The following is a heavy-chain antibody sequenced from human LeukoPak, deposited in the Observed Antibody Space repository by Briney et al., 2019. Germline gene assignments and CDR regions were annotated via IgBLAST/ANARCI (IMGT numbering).Heavy chain of an antibody. J-gene: IGHJ5*02. Sequence: SVKVSCKASGFTLINSAVQWVRQARGQRLEWVGWIIVGSGQTRYAQKFQERVTITRDMSTSSAFLELSSLRSEDSAVYYCAAGDTLVRGVIIPFAPWGQGTLVTVSS. CDR2: IIVGSGQT. CDR1: GFTLINSA. D-gene: IGHD3-10*01. CDR3: AAGDTLVRGVIIPFAP. V-gene: IGHV1-58*01.